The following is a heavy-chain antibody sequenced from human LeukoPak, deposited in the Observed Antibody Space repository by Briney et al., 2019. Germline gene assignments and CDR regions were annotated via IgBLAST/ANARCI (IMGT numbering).Heavy chain of an antibody. J-gene: IGHJ6*03. D-gene: IGHD3-10*01. CDR2: INHSGST. CDR3: ARLSPLCVTMVRGAPKYYMDV. CDR1: GGSFSGYY. Sequence: SETLSLTCAVYGGSFSGYYWSWIRQPPGKGLEWIGEINHSGSTNYNPSLKSRVTISVDTSKNQFSLKLSSVTAADTAVYYCARLSPLCVTMVRGAPKYYMDVWGKGTTVTISS. V-gene: IGHV4-34*01.